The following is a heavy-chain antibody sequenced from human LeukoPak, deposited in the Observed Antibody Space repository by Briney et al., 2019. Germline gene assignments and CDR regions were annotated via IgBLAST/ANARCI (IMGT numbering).Heavy chain of an antibody. Sequence: SETLSLTCAVYGGSFSGYYWSWIRQPPGKGLEWIGEINHSGSTNYNPSLKSRVTISVDTSKNQFSLKLSSVTAADTAVYYCARASDAFDIWGQGTMVTVSS. CDR3: ARASDAFDI. CDR2: INHSGST. V-gene: IGHV4-34*01. CDR1: GGSFSGYY. J-gene: IGHJ3*02.